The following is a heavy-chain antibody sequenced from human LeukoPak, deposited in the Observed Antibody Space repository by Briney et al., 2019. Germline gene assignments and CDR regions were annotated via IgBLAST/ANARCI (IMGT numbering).Heavy chain of an antibody. V-gene: IGHV3-23*01. CDR3: AKPNIVVVVAAFDY. J-gene: IGHJ4*02. Sequence: PGGSLRLSCAASGITFSSYAMSWVRQAPGKGLEWVSAISGSGGGTYYADSVKGRFTISRDNSKNTLYLQMNSLRAEDTAVYYCAKPNIVVVVAAFDYWGQGTLVTVSS. D-gene: IGHD2-15*01. CDR1: GITFSSYA. CDR2: ISGSGGGT.